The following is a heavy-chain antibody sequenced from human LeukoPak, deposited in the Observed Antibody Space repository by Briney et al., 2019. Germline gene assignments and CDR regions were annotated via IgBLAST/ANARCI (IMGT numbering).Heavy chain of an antibody. J-gene: IGHJ5*02. Sequence: GGSLRLSCAASGFTFGSHWMHWVRQDPGKGLVCVSRINPDGKRTTYADSVKGRFTISRDNAKNTVYLQMNSLRPDDTALYYCARDSKEGRTKFDPWGQGTLVTVSS. CDR3: ARDSKEGRTKFDP. CDR2: INPDGKRT. CDR1: GFTFGSHW. D-gene: IGHD2-2*01. V-gene: IGHV3-74*01.